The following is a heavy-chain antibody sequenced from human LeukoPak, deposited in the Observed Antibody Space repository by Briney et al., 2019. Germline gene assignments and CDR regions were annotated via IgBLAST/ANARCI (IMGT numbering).Heavy chain of an antibody. D-gene: IGHD4-23*01. CDR2: IYCSGST. J-gene: IGHJ3*02. CDR3: ARHGTVVTVEDAFDI. CDR1: GGSISSYY. V-gene: IGHV4-59*08. Sequence: SETLSLTCTVSGGSISSYYWSWIRQPPGKGLEWIGYIYCSGSTNYNPSLKSRVTISVDTSKNQFSLKLSSVTAADTAVYYCARHGTVVTVEDAFDIWGQGTMVTVSS.